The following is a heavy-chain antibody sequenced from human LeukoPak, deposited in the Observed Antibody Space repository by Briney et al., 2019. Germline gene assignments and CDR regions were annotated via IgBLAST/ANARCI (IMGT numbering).Heavy chain of an antibody. V-gene: IGHV3-64*02. CDR1: GFTFTKHP. Sequence: SGGSLRLSCAASGFTFTKHPMHWVRQASGKRLEYVSAISSSGDRTWYADSVKGRFIISRDNFKDTVYLQMRSLRPEDMGVYYCARDYYGGRGLLDYWGQGALVTVSS. D-gene: IGHD4-23*01. CDR2: ISSSGDRT. J-gene: IGHJ4*02. CDR3: ARDYYGGRGLLDY.